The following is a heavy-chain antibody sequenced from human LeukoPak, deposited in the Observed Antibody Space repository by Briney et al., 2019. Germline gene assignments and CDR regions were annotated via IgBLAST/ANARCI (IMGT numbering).Heavy chain of an antibody. D-gene: IGHD3-22*01. CDR2: FDPEDGET. CDR1: GYTLTELS. CDR3: ATTKRITVILVAGHFDY. Sequence: ASVKVSCKVSGYTLTELSMHWVRQTPGKGLEWMGGFDPEDGETIYAQKFQGRLTMTEDTSTDTAYMEPSSLRSEDTAMYYCATTKRITVILVAGHFDYWGQGTLVTVSS. V-gene: IGHV1-24*01. J-gene: IGHJ4*02.